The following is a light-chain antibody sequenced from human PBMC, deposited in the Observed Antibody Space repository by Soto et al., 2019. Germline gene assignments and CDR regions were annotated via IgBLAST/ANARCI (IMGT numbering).Light chain of an antibody. CDR1: QSVSSSY. V-gene: IGKV3-20*01. Sequence: EIVLTQSPGTLSLSPGERATLSCRASQSVSSSYLAWYQQKPGQAPRLLIYGASSRATGIPDRFSGSGSGKDFTLTISRLEPEDVAVYYCQQYGSSPPPITFGQGTRLEIK. J-gene: IGKJ5*01. CDR3: QQYGSSPPPIT. CDR2: GAS.